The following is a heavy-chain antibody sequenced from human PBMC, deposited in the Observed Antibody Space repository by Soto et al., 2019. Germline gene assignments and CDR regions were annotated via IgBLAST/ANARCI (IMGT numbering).Heavy chain of an antibody. CDR2: INQSGST. D-gene: IGHD3-3*01. CDR1: GFTFSSYA. CDR3: ARSPTYDFWSGNGMDV. Sequence: VQMLESGGGLVQPGGSLRLSCAASGFTFSSYALTWVRQAPGKGLEWIGEINQSGSTTHNPSLKSRVTISVDTSKNQFSLKLSSVTAADTAVYYCARSPTYDFWSGNGMDVWGQGTTVTVSS. V-gene: IGHV4-34*01. J-gene: IGHJ6*02.